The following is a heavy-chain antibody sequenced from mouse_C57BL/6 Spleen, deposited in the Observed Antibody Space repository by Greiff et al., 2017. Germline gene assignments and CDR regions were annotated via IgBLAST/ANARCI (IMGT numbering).Heavy chain of an antibody. CDR1: GYTFTSYW. CDR3: ARSGYYGSYWYFDV. D-gene: IGHD1-1*01. CDR2: IDPSDSET. Sequence: QVQLQQPGAELVRPGSSVKLSCKASGYTFTSYWMHWVKQRPIQGLEWIGNIDPSDSETNYNQKFKDKATLTVDKSSSTAYMQLSSLTSEDSAVYYCARSGYYGSYWYFDVWGTGTTVTVSS. V-gene: IGHV1-52*01. J-gene: IGHJ1*03.